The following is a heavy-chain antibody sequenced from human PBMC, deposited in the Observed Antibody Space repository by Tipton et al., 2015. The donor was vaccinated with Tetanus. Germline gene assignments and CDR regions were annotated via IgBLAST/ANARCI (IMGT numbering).Heavy chain of an antibody. J-gene: IGHJ3*02. Sequence: SLRLSCAASGFTFSSYAMYWVRQAPGKGLEWVAVISYDGSNKYYADSVKGRFTISRDNSKNTLYLQMNSLRAEDTAVYYCEGLSNRADAFDIWGQGTMVTVSS. CDR2: ISYDGSNK. D-gene: IGHD1-14*01. V-gene: IGHV3-30-3*01. CDR1: GFTFSSYA. CDR3: EGLSNRADAFDI.